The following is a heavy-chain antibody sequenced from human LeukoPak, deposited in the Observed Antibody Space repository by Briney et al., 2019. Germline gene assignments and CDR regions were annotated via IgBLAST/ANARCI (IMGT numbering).Heavy chain of an antibody. Sequence: PGGSLRLSCEASGFSFGDYAMHWVRQAPGKGLEWVSLISGDGGSTYYADSVKGRFTISKDNSKNSLYLQMNSLRTEDTALYYCAETDSSGYYPDYWGQGTLVTVSS. CDR3: AETDSSGYYPDY. D-gene: IGHD3-22*01. CDR1: GFSFGDYA. V-gene: IGHV3-43*02. J-gene: IGHJ4*02. CDR2: ISGDGGST.